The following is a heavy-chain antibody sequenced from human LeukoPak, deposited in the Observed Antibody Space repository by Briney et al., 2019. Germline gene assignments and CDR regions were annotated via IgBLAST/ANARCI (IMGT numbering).Heavy chain of an antibody. CDR3: ARDKVITMVRGVMAYYGMDV. J-gene: IGHJ6*02. D-gene: IGHD3-10*01. CDR1: GGSISSGGYY. CDR2: IYYSGST. V-gene: IGHV4-31*03. Sequence: PSETLSLTCTVSGGSISSGGYYWSWTRQHPGKGLEWIGHIYYSGSTYYNPSLKSRVTISVDTSKNQFSLKLSSVTAADTAVYYCARDKVITMVRGVMAYYGMDVWGQGTTVTVSS.